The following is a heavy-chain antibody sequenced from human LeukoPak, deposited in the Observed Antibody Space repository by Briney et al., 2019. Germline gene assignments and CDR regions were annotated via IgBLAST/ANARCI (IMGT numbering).Heavy chain of an antibody. CDR1: GFTFSSYE. CDR3: AREDSSGLDY. D-gene: IGHD6-19*01. J-gene: IGHJ4*02. V-gene: IGHV3-48*03. CDR2: ISSSGSTI. Sequence: GGSLRLSCAASGFTFSSYEMNWVRQAPGKGLEWVSYISSSGSTIYYADSVKGRFTISRDNAKNSLYLQMNSLRVEDTAVYYCAREDSSGLDYWGQGTLVTVSS.